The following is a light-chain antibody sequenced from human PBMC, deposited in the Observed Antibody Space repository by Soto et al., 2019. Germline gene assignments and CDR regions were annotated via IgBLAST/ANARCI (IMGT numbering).Light chain of an antibody. V-gene: IGKV1-9*01. Sequence: IQLTQSPSSLSASVGDRVTITCRSSQGISSYLAWYQQKPGKAPKLLIYAASTLQSGVPSRFSGSGSGTDFTLTISCLQSEDFATYYCQQYYSYPRTFGQGTKV. J-gene: IGKJ1*01. CDR3: QQYYSYPRT. CDR1: QGISSY. CDR2: AAS.